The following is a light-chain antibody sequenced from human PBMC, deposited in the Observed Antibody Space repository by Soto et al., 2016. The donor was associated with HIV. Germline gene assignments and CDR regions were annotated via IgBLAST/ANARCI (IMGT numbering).Light chain of an antibody. J-gene: IGKJ2*01. V-gene: IGKV1-5*03. Sequence: DIQMTQSPSTLSASVGDRVTITCRASQSINSWLAWYQQKAGKAPKLLIYKASSLESGVPSRFSGSGSGTEFTLTISSLQPDDFATYYCQQSYSTPMYTFGQGTKLEIK. CDR3: QQSYSTPMYT. CDR1: QSINSW. CDR2: KAS.